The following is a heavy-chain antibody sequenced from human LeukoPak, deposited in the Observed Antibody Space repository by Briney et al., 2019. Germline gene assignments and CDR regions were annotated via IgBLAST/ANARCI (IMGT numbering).Heavy chain of an antibody. J-gene: IGHJ3*02. CDR1: GFTFSSYS. D-gene: IGHD1-26*01. V-gene: IGHV3-21*01. CDR2: ISSSSSYI. CDR3: ASSGSYSRDAFDI. Sequence: GGSLRLSCAASGFTFSSYSMNWVRQAPGKGLEWVSSISSSSSYIYYADSVKGRFTISRDNAKNSLYLQMNSLRAEDTAVYYCASSGSYSRDAFDIWGQGTMVTVS.